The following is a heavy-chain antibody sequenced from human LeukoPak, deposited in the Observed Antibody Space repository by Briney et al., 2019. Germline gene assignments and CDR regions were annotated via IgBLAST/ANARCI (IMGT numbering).Heavy chain of an antibody. V-gene: IGHV3-33*03. Sequence: PGGSLRLSCAASGFTFSSYGMHWVRQAPGKGLEWVAVIWYDGSNKYYADSVKGRFTISRDNAKNSLYLQMNSLRAEDTAVYYCASRYSSSSPGDYWGQGTLVTVSS. D-gene: IGHD6-6*01. J-gene: IGHJ4*02. CDR2: IWYDGSNK. CDR1: GFTFSSYG. CDR3: ASRYSSSSPGDY.